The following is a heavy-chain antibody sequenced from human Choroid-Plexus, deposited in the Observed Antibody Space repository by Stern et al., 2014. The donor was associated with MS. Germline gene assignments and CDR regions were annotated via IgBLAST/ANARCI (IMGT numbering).Heavy chain of an antibody. CDR3: AKDRQYLTYFFDH. V-gene: IGHV3-30*18. CDR1: GFTFGSCA. CDR2: VSYDGSNK. J-gene: IGHJ5*02. Sequence: VQLEESGGGVVQPGRPQRLSCVASGFTFGSCAMHWVRQAPGKGLEWVAGVSYDGSNKYYADSVKGRFTISRDNSQNTLYMQMSSLRPEDTAVYYCAKDRQYLTYFFDHWGQGSLVTVSS. D-gene: IGHD2/OR15-2a*01.